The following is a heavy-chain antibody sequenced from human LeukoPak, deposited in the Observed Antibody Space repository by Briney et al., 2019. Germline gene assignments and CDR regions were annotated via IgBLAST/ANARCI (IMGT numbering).Heavy chain of an antibody. J-gene: IGHJ5*02. D-gene: IGHD6-19*01. V-gene: IGHV4-59*08. Sequence: PSETLSLTCTVSGCSISSYYWNWIRQPPGKGLEWIGYIYYSGSTNYNPSLKSRVTISVDPSKNQFSLKLSPVTAADTAVYYCAAGYSSGWYAGFDPWGQGTLVTVSS. CDR3: AAGYSSGWYAGFDP. CDR1: GCSISSYY. CDR2: IYYSGST.